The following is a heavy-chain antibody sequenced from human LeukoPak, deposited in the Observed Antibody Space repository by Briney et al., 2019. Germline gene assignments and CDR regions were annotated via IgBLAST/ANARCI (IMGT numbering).Heavy chain of an antibody. Sequence: GSLRLSCAASGFAFSSYSMNWVRQAPGKGLEWVSSISSTSSYIYYAGSVKGRFTISRDNSKNTLFLQMNSLRAEDTAVFSCWRAQGDSSFNYWGQEPLVTVSS. CDR3: WRAQGDSSFNY. CDR1: GFAFSSYS. CDR2: ISSTSSYI. J-gene: IGHJ4*02. V-gene: IGHV3-21*01. D-gene: IGHD2-21*02.